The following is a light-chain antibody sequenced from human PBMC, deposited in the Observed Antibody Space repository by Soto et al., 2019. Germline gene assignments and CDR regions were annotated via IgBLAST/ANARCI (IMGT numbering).Light chain of an antibody. V-gene: IGLV2-23*01. CDR3: CSYGRSPTFVE. CDR1: SSDVGTYNL. J-gene: IGLJ2*01. Sequence: QSALTQPASVSGSPGQSITISCTGTSSDVGTYNLVSWYQQHPGTAPKLIIYDATKRTSGVSDRFSGSKSGNTASLTISGLQAEDEADYYCCSYGRSPTFVEFGGGTKLTV. CDR2: DAT.